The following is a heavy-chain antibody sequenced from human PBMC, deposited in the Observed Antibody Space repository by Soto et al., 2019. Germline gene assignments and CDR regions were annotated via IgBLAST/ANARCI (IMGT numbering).Heavy chain of an antibody. CDR3: AVGVILTGYYPFDY. CDR1: GYTFTSYA. D-gene: IGHD3-9*01. J-gene: IGHJ4*02. CDR2: INAGNGNT. Sequence: ASVKVSCKASGYTFTSYAMHWVRQAPGQRLEWMGWINAGNGNTKYSQKFQGRVTIIRDTSASTAYMELSSLRSEDTAVYYCAVGVILTGYYPFDYWGQGTLVTVSS. V-gene: IGHV1-3*01.